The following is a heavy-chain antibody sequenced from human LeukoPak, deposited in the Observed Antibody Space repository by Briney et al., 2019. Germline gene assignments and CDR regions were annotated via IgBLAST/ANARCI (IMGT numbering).Heavy chain of an antibody. CDR1: GFTFDDYG. CDR2: INWNGGST. V-gene: IGHV3-20*04. Sequence: QAGGSLRLSCAASGFTFDDYGMSWVSQAPGKGLEWVSGINWNGGSTGYADSVKGRFTISRDNAKNSLYLQMNSLRAEDTALYYCARDMGGDYDYYYYYMDVWGKGTTVTVSS. D-gene: IGHD4-17*01. J-gene: IGHJ6*03. CDR3: ARDMGGDYDYYYYYMDV.